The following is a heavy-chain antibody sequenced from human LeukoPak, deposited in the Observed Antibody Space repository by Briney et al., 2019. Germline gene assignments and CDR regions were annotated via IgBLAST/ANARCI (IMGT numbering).Heavy chain of an antibody. D-gene: IGHD3-9*01. J-gene: IGHJ6*04. CDR2: IIPMFETA. CDR1: GGTFSSYA. V-gene: IGHV1-69*01. Sequence: SVKDSFKSSGGTFSSYAFSWVRQAPGQGREGMGGIIPMFETANYAQKFQGRVTFTPDESTSTAYMELSRLRSEDTAVYYCARVYRDPAYYHILTSPMAVWGKPTTATVSS. CDR3: ARVYRDPAYYHILTSPMAV.